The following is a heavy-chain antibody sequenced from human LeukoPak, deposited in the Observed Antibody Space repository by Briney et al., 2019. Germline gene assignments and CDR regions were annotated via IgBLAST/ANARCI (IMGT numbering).Heavy chain of an antibody. CDR2: ITNSGGT. D-gene: IGHD6-6*01. V-gene: IGHV4-4*07. J-gene: IGHJ4*02. CDR3: AREGRRASPGY. Sequence: SETLSLTCTVSGGSISSYYWTWIRQPAGEGLEWIGRITNSGGTNYNPSLKRRVTMSVDPSKNQFFLKLTSVTAADTAVYYCAREGRRASPGYWGQGTLVTVSS. CDR1: GGSISSYY.